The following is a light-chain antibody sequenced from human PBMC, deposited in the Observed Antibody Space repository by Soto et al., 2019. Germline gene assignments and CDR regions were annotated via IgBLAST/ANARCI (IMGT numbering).Light chain of an antibody. CDR2: DVN. V-gene: IGLV2-11*01. CDR3: CSFAGSYTFGV. J-gene: IGLJ3*02. CDR1: SSDVGGYNY. Sequence: QSVLTQPRSVSGSPGQSVTISCTGTSSDVGGYNYVSWYQHNPGTAPRLIIYDVNKRPSRVPHRFSGSKSGNTASLTISGLHADDEADYYCCSFAGSYTFGVFGGGTKVTVL.